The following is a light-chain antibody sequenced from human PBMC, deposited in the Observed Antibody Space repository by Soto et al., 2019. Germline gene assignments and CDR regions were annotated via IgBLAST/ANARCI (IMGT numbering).Light chain of an antibody. CDR3: QQYYSYPS. J-gene: IGKJ1*01. CDR1: QGISSY. Sequence: AIRITQSPSSFSASTGDRVTITCRASQGISSYLAWYQHKPGKAPKLLIYAASTLQSGVPSRFSGSGSGTDFTLTIRCLKSEDFATDYCQQYYSYPSFGQGTKVDIK. CDR2: AAS. V-gene: IGKV1-8*01.